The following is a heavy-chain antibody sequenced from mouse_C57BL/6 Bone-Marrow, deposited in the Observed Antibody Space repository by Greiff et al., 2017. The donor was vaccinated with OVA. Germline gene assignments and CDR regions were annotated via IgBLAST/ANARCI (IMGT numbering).Heavy chain of an antibody. CDR1: GFTFTDYY. D-gene: IGHD1-2*01. Sequence: EVMLVESGGGLVQPGGSLSLSCAASGFTFTDYYMSWVRQPPGKALEWLGFIRNKANGYTTEYSASVKGRFTISRDNAKNTLYLQMSSLKSEDTAMYYCARESLLRPLFAYWGQGTLVTVSA. J-gene: IGHJ3*01. CDR2: IRNKANGYTT. V-gene: IGHV7-3*01. CDR3: ARESLLRPLFAY.